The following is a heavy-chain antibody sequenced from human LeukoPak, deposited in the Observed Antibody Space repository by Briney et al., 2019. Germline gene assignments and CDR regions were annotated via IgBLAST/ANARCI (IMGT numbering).Heavy chain of an antibody. J-gene: IGHJ4*02. CDR3: AKXRDTALVQPFDY. CDR1: GFTFSSYA. Sequence: PGGSLRLSCAASGFTFSSYAMSWVRQAPGKGLEWVSAISGSGGSTYYADSVKGRFTIPRDNSKNTVYLQMNSLRAEDTAVYYCAKXRDTALVQPFDYWGQGALVTVSS. CDR2: ISGSGGST. V-gene: IGHV3-23*01. D-gene: IGHD5-18*01.